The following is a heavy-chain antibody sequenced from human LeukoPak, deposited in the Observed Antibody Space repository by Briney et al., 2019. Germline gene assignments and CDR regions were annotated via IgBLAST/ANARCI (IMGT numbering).Heavy chain of an antibody. D-gene: IGHD2-15*01. CDR1: GFTFSDYY. CDR2: ISGSGDST. J-gene: IGHJ4*02. V-gene: IGHV3-23*01. Sequence: GGSLRLSCAASGFTFSDYYMSWIRQAPGKGLEWVSGISGSGDSTYHADSVKGRFTISRDNSKNTVNLQMNSLRAEDTAVYYCARDGCSGGNCYTVLDYWGQGTLVTVSS. CDR3: ARDGCSGGNCYTVLDY.